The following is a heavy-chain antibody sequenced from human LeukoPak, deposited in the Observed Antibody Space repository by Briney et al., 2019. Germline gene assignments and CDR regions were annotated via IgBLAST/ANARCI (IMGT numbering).Heavy chain of an antibody. D-gene: IGHD5-12*01. CDR2: ISYDGSNK. V-gene: IGHV3-30*04. J-gene: IGHJ4*02. CDR3: AREISGYDDYYFDY. Sequence: PGRSLRLSCAASGFTFSSYAMHWVRQAPGKGLEWVAVISYDGSNKYYAGSVKSRFTISRDNSKNTLYLQMNSLRAEDTAVYYCAREISGYDDYYFDYWGQGTLVTVSS. CDR1: GFTFSSYA.